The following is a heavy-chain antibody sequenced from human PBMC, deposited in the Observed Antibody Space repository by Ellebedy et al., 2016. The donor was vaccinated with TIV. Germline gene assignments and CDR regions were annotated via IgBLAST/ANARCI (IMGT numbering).Heavy chain of an antibody. CDR1: GFTFSVYS. CDR3: ASGLYINNWYGAFDI. Sequence: GESLKISCAASGFTFSVYSIHWVRQAPGKGLEWVAVISYDGSSKYYADSVKGRFTISRDNSKNTLYLQMNSLRAEDTAGYYCASGLYINNWYGAFDIWGQGTMVTVSS. V-gene: IGHV3-30*01. J-gene: IGHJ3*02. D-gene: IGHD1-1*01. CDR2: ISYDGSSK.